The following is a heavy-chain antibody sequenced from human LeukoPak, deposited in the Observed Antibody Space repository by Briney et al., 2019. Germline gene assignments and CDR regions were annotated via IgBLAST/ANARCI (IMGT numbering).Heavy chain of an antibody. J-gene: IGHJ3*02. Sequence: GGSLRLSCAASGFTFSSYGMHWVRQAPGKGLEWVAVIWYDGGNKYYADSVKDRFTISRDNSKNTLYLQMNSLRAEDTAMYYCAKDRYCSGGSCYYDAFDMWGQGTMVTVSS. CDR2: IWYDGGNK. CDR3: AKDRYCSGGSCYYDAFDM. D-gene: IGHD2-15*01. CDR1: GFTFSSYG. V-gene: IGHV3-30*02.